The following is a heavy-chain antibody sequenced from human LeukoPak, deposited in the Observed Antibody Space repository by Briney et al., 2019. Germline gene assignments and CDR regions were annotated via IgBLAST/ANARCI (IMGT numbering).Heavy chain of an antibody. V-gene: IGHV3-30*04. CDR2: IPFDAKHK. D-gene: IGHD2-15*01. J-gene: IGHJ4*02. Sequence: GRSLRLSCVGSGFTFSKYAMHWVRQAPGKGLEWLAVIPFDAKHKYYGDSVKGRFTISRDDSNNTLYLQMSGLTSEDTALYYCARGRVVPATRLDYWGRGTLVTVSS. CDR1: GFTFSKYA. CDR3: ARGRVVPATRLDY.